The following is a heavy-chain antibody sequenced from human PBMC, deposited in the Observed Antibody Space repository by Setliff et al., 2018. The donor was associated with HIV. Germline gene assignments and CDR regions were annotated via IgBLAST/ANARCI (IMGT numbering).Heavy chain of an antibody. J-gene: IGHJ5*02. V-gene: IGHV3-23*01. CDR3: ASSGSGSYINWFGP. CDR2: IGGSTGST. CDR1: GFAFDNYC. Sequence: PGGSLRLSCAASGFAFDNYCMTWVRQAPGKGLEWVSAIGGSTGSTYYADSVKGRFTISRDNDKNSVHLQMTSLRAEDTAVYYCASSGSGSYINWFGPWGQGTLVTVSS. D-gene: IGHD3-10*01.